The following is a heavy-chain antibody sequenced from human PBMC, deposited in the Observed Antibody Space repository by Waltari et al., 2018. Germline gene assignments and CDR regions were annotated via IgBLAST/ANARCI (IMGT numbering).Heavy chain of an antibody. CDR2: INHSGST. V-gene: IGHV4-34*01. CDR3: ARGRDIVVVPAAIWFDP. J-gene: IGHJ5*02. Sequence: QVQLQQWGAGLLKPSETLSLTCAVYGGSFSGYYWSWIRQPPGKGLEWIGEINHSGSTNDNPSLKSRVTISVDTSKNQFSLKLSSVTAADTAVYYCARGRDIVVVPAAIWFDPWGQGTLVTVSS. CDR1: GGSFSGYY. D-gene: IGHD2-2*01.